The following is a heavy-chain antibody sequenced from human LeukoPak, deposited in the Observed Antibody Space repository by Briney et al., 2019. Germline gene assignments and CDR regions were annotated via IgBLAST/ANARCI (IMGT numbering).Heavy chain of an antibody. V-gene: IGHV4-59*01. CDR2: IYYSGST. CDR3: ARDIGRTWYYYGSGSYAFDI. CDR1: GGSISSYY. J-gene: IGHJ3*02. Sequence: SETLSLTCTVSGGSISSYYWSWIRQPPVKGLEWIGYIYYSGSTNYNPSLKSRVTISVDTSKNQFSLKLSSVTAADMAVYYCARDIGRTWYYYGSGSYAFDIWGQGTMVTVSS. D-gene: IGHD3-10*01.